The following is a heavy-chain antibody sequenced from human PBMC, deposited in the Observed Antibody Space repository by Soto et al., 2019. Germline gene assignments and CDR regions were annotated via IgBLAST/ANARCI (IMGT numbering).Heavy chain of an antibody. CDR3: SRQASDFWSGKPQYYMDV. CDR2: IRSKANNYAT. J-gene: IGHJ6*03. D-gene: IGHD3-3*01. CDR1: GFTFSGSA. Sequence: EVQLVESGGGSVQPGGSLKLSCAASGFTFSGSAMHWVRQASGKGLEWVGRIRSKANNYATAYGASVKGRFTISRDDSKNTEYLLMNSLKTEDTAVYYCSRQASDFWSGKPQYYMDVWGKGTTVTVSS. V-gene: IGHV3-73*01.